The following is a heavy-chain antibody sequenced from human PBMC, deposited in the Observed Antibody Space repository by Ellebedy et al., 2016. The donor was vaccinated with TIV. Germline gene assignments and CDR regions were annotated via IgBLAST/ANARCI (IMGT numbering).Heavy chain of an antibody. CDR3: ARETGGGRGKVGYFDL. D-gene: IGHD3-16*01. V-gene: IGHV3-30-3*01. J-gene: IGHJ2*01. CDR2: ISYDGSNK. CDR1: EFTFSSYA. Sequence: GGSLRLSCAASEFTFSSYAMHWVRQAPGKGLEWVAVISYDGSNKYYADSVKGRFTISRDNSKNTLYLQMNSLRAEDTAVYYCARETGGGRGKVGYFDLWGRGTLVTVSS.